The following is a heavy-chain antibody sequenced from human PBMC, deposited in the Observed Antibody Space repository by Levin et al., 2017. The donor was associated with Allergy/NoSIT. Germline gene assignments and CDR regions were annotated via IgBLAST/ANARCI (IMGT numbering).Heavy chain of an antibody. D-gene: IGHD1-7*01. J-gene: IGHJ3*02. CDR1: GFTFNTYS. V-gene: IGHV3-21*06. CDR3: AKLGDAFDI. CDR2: ISSGSSYI. Sequence: GESLKISCAVSGFTFNTYSMNWVRQAPGKGLEWVSSISSGSSYIYYADSLKGRFTISRDNAKNTLYLQMNSLRAEDTAVYYCAKLGDAFDIWGQGTMVTVSS.